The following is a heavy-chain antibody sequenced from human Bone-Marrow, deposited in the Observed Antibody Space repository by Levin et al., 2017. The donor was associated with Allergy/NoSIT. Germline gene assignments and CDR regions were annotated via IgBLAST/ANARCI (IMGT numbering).Heavy chain of an antibody. D-gene: IGHD2/OR15-2a*01. J-gene: IGHJ3*02. CDR2: ISRYSTYI. CDR1: GFMFSSYN. CDR3: ARISDTDAFDI. V-gene: IGHV3-21*01. Sequence: PGGSLRLSCAASGFMFSSYNLIWVRQPPGRGLEYVSSISRYSTYIFSKSSVRGRFSISRDNAENSLFLQMSSLTTADTAIYYCARISDTDAFDIWGPGTMVTVSS.